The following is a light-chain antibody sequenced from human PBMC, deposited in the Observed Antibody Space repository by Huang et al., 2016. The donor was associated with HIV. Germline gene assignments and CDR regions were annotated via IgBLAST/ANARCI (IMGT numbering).Light chain of an antibody. Sequence: VVMTQSPLSLPVTLGQPASISCRSRQSLVYSDGNTYLNWFQQGPGQSPRRLIYKVSNRDSGVPDRFSGSGSGTDFTLKISRVEAEDVGLYYCMQPTHWPPGFGQGTKVEIK. J-gene: IGKJ1*01. V-gene: IGKV2-30*01. CDR3: MQPTHWPPG. CDR2: KVS. CDR1: QSLVYSDGNTY.